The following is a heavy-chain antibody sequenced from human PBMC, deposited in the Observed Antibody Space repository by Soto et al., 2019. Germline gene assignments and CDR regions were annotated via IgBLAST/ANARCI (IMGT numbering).Heavy chain of an antibody. CDR3: AKELGYCTNGVCYSYYYYGMDV. D-gene: IGHD2-8*01. V-gene: IGHV3-30*18. CDR2: ISYDGSNK. CDR1: VFTFISYG. J-gene: IGHJ6*02. Sequence: GGSLRLSCASSVFTFISYGMHWVRQAPGKGLEWVAVISYDGSNKYYADSVKGRFTISRDNSKNTLYLQMNSLRAEDTAVYYCAKELGYCTNGVCYSYYYYGMDVWGQGTTVTV.